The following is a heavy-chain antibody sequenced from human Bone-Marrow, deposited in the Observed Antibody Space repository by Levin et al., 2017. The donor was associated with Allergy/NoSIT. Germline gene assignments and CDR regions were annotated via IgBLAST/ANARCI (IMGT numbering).Heavy chain of an antibody. CDR1: GFTFSNAW. CDR2: IKSKTDGGTT. D-gene: IGHD6-13*01. V-gene: IGHV3-15*01. Sequence: GESLKISCAASGFTFSNAWMSWVRQAPGKGLEWVGRIKSKTDGGTTDYAAPVKGRFTISRDDSKNTLYLQMNSLKTEDTAVYYCTTDEGATIFPAAHLYSSSWPGSHYFDYWGQGTLVTVSS. CDR3: TTDEGATIFPAAHLYSSSWPGSHYFDY. J-gene: IGHJ4*02.